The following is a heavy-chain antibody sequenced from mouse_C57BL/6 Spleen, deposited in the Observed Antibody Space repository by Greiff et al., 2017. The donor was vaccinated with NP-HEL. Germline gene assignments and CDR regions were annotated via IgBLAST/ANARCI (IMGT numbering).Heavy chain of an antibody. CDR1: GYAFSSYW. CDR2: IYPGDGDT. Sequence: VMLAESGAELVKPGASVKISCKASGYAFSSYWMNWVKQRPGKGLEWIGQIYPGDGDTNHNGKFKGKATLTADKSSSTAYMQLSSLTSEDSAVYFCAREGFTKNFDYWGQGTTLTVSS. D-gene: IGHD1-1*01. V-gene: IGHV1-80*01. J-gene: IGHJ2*01. CDR3: AREGFTKNFDY.